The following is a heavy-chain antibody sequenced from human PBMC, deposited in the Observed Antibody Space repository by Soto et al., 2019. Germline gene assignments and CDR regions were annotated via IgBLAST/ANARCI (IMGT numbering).Heavy chain of an antibody. D-gene: IGHD3-3*01. CDR3: ARARSAPPFDL. CDR1: GGSISSGDYY. V-gene: IGHV4-30-4*01. Sequence: QVQLQESGPGLVKPSQTLSLTCTVSGGSISSGDYYWSWIRQPPGKGLEWIGYIYDSGTTYYNPALKSRVTISVDTSKNQFSLNLSYVTSADKAVYYCARARSAPPFDLWGRGTLVTVSS. CDR2: IYDSGTT. J-gene: IGHJ2*01.